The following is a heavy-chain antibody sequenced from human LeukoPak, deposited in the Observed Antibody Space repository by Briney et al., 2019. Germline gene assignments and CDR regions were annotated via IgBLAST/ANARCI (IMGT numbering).Heavy chain of an antibody. CDR2: ISGSAGST. V-gene: IGHV3-23*01. J-gene: IGHJ4*02. CDR1: GFAFSRYA. D-gene: IGHD5-12*01. CDR3: AKSRGYSAYDFPDY. Sequence: GGSLRLSCAASGFAFSRYAMNWVRQAPGKGLEWVSGISGSAGSTYYADSVKGRFSISRDNSKNTLYLQINSLRVEDTAVYYCAKSRGYSAYDFPDYWGQGTLVTVSS.